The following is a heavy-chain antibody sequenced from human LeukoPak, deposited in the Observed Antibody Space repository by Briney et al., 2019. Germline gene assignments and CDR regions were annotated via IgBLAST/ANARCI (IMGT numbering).Heavy chain of an antibody. J-gene: IGHJ5*02. Sequence: GESLKISCKGSGYSFTSYWIGWVRQMPGKGLEWMGIIYPGDSDTRYSPSFQGQVTISADKSISTAYLQWSSLKASDTAMYHCARPLGYCSSTSCYKWGVDYNWFDPWGQGTLVTVSS. CDR2: IYPGDSDT. V-gene: IGHV5-51*01. CDR1: GYSFTSYW. D-gene: IGHD2-2*02. CDR3: ARPLGYCSSTSCYKWGVDYNWFDP.